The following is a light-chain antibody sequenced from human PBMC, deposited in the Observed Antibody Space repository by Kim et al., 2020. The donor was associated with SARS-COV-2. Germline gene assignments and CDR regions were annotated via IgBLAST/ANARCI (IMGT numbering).Light chain of an antibody. J-gene: IGKJ4*01. CDR3: QQYCSSPLLT. CDR1: QGVSSIN. Sequence: GKRASVCCRTAQGVSSINLAWYQQKPGQAPRLLIYSASIRATGIPGRFSGSGSGTVFTLTISRLESEDFALYYCQQYCSSPLLTFGGETSVDIK. V-gene: IGKV3-20*01. CDR2: SAS.